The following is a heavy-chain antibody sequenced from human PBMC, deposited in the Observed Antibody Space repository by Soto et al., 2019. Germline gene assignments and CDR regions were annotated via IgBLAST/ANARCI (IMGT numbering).Heavy chain of an antibody. CDR2: INSDGSRT. CDR1: GFTFTNYW. J-gene: IGHJ4*02. Sequence: GGSLRLSCAASGFTFTNYWTHWVRQAPGKGLVWVSRINSDGSRTSYADSVTGRFTISRDNAKNTLYLQMNSLRVEDTALYYCARETYRGFYFDYWGQGTLVTVSS. CDR3: ARETYRGFYFDY. V-gene: IGHV3-74*01. D-gene: IGHD4-4*01.